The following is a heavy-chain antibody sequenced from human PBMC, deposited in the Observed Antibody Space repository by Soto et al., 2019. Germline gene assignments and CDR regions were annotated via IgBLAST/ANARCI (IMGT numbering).Heavy chain of an antibody. J-gene: IGHJ4*02. CDR3: AWVMTPRGAAAWYYFDS. CDR1: GASITGSSY. D-gene: IGHD2-15*01. Sequence: SETLSLTCTVSGASITGSSYWSWIRQPAGKGLEWIGRFSLSGTTNYTPSLRSRVTMSADVTKNQFSLRLTSVTAATTAFYYFAWVMTPRGAAAWYYFDSWGQGTLVTVSS. V-gene: IGHV4-4*07. CDR2: FSLSGTT.